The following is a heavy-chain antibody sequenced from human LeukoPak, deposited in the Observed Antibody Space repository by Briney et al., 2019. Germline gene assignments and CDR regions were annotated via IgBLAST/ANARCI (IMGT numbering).Heavy chain of an antibody. Sequence: GGSLRLSCAASGFTLSVYAMTWVRQAPGKGLEWVSTIRVSGGGATYYADSVQGRFTISRDNSKNTLYLQISSLRVEDTAVYYCAKPRGTGVAKWYFDSWGQGTMVTDCS. CDR1: GFTLSVYA. CDR2: IRVSGGGAT. CDR3: AKPRGTGVAKWYFDS. J-gene: IGHJ4*02. V-gene: IGHV3-23*01. D-gene: IGHD3-16*01.